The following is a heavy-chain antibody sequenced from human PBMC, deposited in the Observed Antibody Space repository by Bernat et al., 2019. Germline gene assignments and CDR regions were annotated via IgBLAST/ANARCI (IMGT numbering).Heavy chain of an antibody. J-gene: IGHJ6*02. D-gene: IGHD6-6*01. CDR1: GYTFTSYA. CDR2: INAGNGNT. CDR3: ARDKYPSYYYGMDV. Sequence: QVQLVQSGAEVKKPGASVKVSCKASGYTFTSYAMHWVRQAPGQRLEWMGWINAGNGNTKYSQKFQGRVTITSDTAASTAYMELSRLRSEDTAVYYCARDKYPSYYYGMDVWGQGTTVTVSS. V-gene: IGHV1-3*01.